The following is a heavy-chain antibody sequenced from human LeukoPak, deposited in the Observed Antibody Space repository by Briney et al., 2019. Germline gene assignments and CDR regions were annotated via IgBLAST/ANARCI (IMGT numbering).Heavy chain of an antibody. CDR3: AAEVPAAITYGMDV. J-gene: IGHJ6*02. Sequence: GASLRLSCAASGFTFSSYAKSWVRQAPGKGLEWVSAISGSGGSTYYADSVKGRFTISRDNSKNTLYLQMNSLRAEDTAVYYCAAEVPAAITYGMDVWGQGTPVTVSS. CDR2: ISGSGGST. CDR1: GFTFSSYA. D-gene: IGHD2-2*01. V-gene: IGHV3-23*01.